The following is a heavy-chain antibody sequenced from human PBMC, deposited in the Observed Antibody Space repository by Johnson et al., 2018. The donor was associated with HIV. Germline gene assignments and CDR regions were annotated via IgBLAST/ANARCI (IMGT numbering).Heavy chain of an antibody. CDR1: GFTFSSYA. J-gene: IGHJ3*02. CDR3: ARDKGGIVGYDAFDI. Sequence: QVQLVESGGGVVQPGRSLRLSCAASGFTFSSYAMHWVRQAPGKGLEWVAVISYDGSNKYYADSVRGRFTISRDNSKNTLYLQMNSLRAEETAVYYCARDKGGIVGYDAFDIWGQGTMVTVSS. V-gene: IGHV3-30-3*01. CDR2: ISYDGSNK. D-gene: IGHD1-26*01.